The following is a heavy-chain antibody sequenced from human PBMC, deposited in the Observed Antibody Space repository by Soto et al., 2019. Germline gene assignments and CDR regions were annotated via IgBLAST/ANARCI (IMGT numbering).Heavy chain of an antibody. CDR3: ARGNARNWFDP. CDR2: IYYTGST. V-gene: IGHV4-31*03. D-gene: IGHD2-2*01. CDR1: GGSISSGGYY. Sequence: QVQLQESGPGLVKPSQTLSLTCTVSGGSISSGGYYWSWIRQHPGKGLDWIGYIYYTGSTYYNPSTTRRVTIPVDTSKNQFSLKLSSGTAADTAVYYCARGNARNWFDPWGQGTLVTVSS. J-gene: IGHJ5*02.